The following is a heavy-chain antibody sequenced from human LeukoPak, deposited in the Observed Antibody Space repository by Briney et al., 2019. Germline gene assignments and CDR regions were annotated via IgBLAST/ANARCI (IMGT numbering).Heavy chain of an antibody. Sequence: AASLKVSCKAPGYTFTNYHINWVRQAPGQGLEWMGWINPNTGDRGYAQKFQGRVSITSDTSISTAYMELGSPRSEDTAVYFCARTTSLTASGYDYWGQGTLVTVSS. D-gene: IGHD4-17*01. V-gene: IGHV1-8*03. CDR1: GYTFTNYH. CDR3: ARTTSLTASGYDY. J-gene: IGHJ4*02. CDR2: INPNTGDR.